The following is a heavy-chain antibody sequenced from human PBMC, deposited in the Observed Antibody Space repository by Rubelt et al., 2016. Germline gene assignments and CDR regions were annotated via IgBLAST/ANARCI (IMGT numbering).Heavy chain of an antibody. CDR3: ARVYDSPHYFDY. J-gene: IGHJ4*02. Sequence: QVQLQQWGAGLLKPSETLSLTCAVYGGSFSGYYWSWIRQPPGKGLEWIGDINHSGSTNYNPSLKRRVTISVDTSKNQFSLRLSVVTAADTAVYYCARVYDSPHYFDYWGQGTLVTVSS. V-gene: IGHV4-34*01. D-gene: IGHD3-22*01. CDR1: GGSFSGYY. CDR2: INHSGST.